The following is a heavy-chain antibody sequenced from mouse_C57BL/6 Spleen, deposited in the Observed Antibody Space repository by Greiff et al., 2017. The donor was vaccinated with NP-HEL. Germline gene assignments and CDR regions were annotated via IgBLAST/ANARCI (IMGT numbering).Heavy chain of an antibody. CDR3: ARGIYDGYYEGAMDY. J-gene: IGHJ4*01. CDR1: GYSITSGYY. Sequence: EVKLVESGPGLVKPSQSLSLTCSVTGYSITSGYYWNWIRQFPGNKLEWMGYISYDGSNNYNPSLKNRISITRDTSKNQFFLKLNSVTTEDTATYYCARGIYDGYYEGAMDYWGQGTSVTVSS. D-gene: IGHD2-3*01. V-gene: IGHV3-6*01. CDR2: ISYDGSN.